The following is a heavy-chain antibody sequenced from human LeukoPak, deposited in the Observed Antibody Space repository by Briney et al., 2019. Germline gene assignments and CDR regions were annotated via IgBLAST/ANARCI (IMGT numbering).Heavy chain of an antibody. CDR1: GVTFSSYA. CDR3: AKERVPDNYYYYYMDV. Sequence: PGGSLRLSCAASGVTFSSYAMSWVRQAPGKGLEWVSAISGSGGSTYYADSVKGRFTISRDNSKNTLYLQMNSLRAEDTAVYYCAKERVPDNYYYYYMDVWGKGTTVTVSS. J-gene: IGHJ6*03. V-gene: IGHV3-23*01. CDR2: ISGSGGST. D-gene: IGHD3-10*02.